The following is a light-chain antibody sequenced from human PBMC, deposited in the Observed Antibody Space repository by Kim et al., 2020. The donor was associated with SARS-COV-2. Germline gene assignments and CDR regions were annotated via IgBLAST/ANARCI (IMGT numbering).Light chain of an antibody. Sequence: VTISCSGSGSNIGAGYDVHWYQQLPGTAPKLLIYGNSNRPSGVPDRCSGSKSGTSASLAITGLQAEDEADYYCQSYDSSLSGSGVFGTGTKVTVL. CDR2: GNS. J-gene: IGLJ1*01. CDR1: GSNIGAGYD. CDR3: QSYDSSLSGSGV. V-gene: IGLV1-40*01.